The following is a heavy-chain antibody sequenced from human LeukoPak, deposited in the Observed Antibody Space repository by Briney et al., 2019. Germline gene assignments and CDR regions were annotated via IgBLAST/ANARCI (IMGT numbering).Heavy chain of an antibody. J-gene: IGHJ4*02. Sequence: ASVKVSCKASGYTFTSYYMHWVRQAPGQGLEWMGIVNPSGGSTSYAENFQGRVTVTRDTSTSTVYMELSSLRSEDTALYYCARRGYSYGSYYFDYWGQGTLVTVSS. V-gene: IGHV1-46*01. D-gene: IGHD5-18*01. CDR3: ARRGYSYGSYYFDY. CDR2: VNPSGGST. CDR1: GYTFTSYY.